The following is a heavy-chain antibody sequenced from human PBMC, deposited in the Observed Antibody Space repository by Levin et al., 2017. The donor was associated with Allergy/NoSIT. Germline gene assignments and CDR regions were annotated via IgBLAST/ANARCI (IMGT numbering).Heavy chain of an antibody. J-gene: IGHJ4*02. CDR2: ISPTGSTI. Sequence: GGSLRLSCAASGFTFSDYYMNWIRQAPGKGLEWLSYISPTGSTIYADSVKGRFTISRDNAKNSLYLQMNSLRAEDTAVYSCARPSSDVEPHFDYWGQGTLVTVAS. D-gene: IGHD1-14*01. V-gene: IGHV3-11*01. CDR3: ARPSSDVEPHFDY. CDR1: GFTFSDYY.